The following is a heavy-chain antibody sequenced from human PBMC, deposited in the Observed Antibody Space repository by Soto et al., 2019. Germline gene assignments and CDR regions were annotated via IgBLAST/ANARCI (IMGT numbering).Heavy chain of an antibody. Sequence: PGGSLRLSCAASGFTFSSYAMSWGRQAPGKGLEWVSAISGSGGSTYYADSVKGRFTVSRDNSKNTLYLQMNSLRAEDTAVYYCAKAVGILEWLSEYYYGMDVWGQGTTVTVSS. CDR2: ISGSGGST. J-gene: IGHJ6*02. CDR1: GFTFSSYA. V-gene: IGHV3-23*01. CDR3: AKAVGILEWLSEYYYGMDV. D-gene: IGHD3-3*01.